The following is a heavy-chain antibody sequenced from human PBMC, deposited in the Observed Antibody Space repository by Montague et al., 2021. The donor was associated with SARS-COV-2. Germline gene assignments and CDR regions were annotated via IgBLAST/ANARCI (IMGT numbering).Heavy chain of an antibody. J-gene: IGHJ5*02. CDR1: GGSISSSSYY. D-gene: IGHD3-10*01. V-gene: IGHV4-39*01. Sequence: SETLSLTCTVSGGSISSSSYYWGWIRQPPGKGLEWIGSIYYSGXTXYXXXXKXRVTISVDTSKNQFSLKLSSVTAADTAVYYCARSPLRWFGAAFGNWFDPWGQGTLVTVSS. CDR2: IYYSGXT. CDR3: ARSPLRWFGAAFGNWFDP.